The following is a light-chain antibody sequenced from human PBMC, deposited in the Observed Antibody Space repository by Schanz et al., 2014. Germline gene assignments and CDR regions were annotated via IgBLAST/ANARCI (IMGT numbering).Light chain of an antibody. Sequence: QSALTQPPSASGSPGQSVTISCTGTSSDVGGYNYVSWYQQHPGKAPKLMIYEVTERPSGVPDRFSGSKSVNTASLTISGLQAEDEADYYCSSYTSSSTLEVFGGGTKLTVL. V-gene: IGLV2-8*01. J-gene: IGLJ2*01. CDR2: EVT. CDR1: SSDVGGYNY. CDR3: SSYTSSSTLEV.